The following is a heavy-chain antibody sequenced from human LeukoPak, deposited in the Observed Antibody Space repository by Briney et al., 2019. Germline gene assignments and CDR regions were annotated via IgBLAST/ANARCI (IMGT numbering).Heavy chain of an antibody. D-gene: IGHD2-15*01. J-gene: IGHJ4*02. V-gene: IGHV4-59*12. CDR2: IYCSGST. Sequence: SETLSLTCTVSGGSISSYYWSWIRQPPGKGLEWIGYIYCSGSTNYNPSLKSRVTISVDTSKNQFSLKLSSVTAADTAVYYCARYNTGELGYCSGGSCYSRKSGYYFDYWGQGTLVTVSS. CDR1: GGSISSYY. CDR3: ARYNTGELGYCSGGSCYSRKSGYYFDY.